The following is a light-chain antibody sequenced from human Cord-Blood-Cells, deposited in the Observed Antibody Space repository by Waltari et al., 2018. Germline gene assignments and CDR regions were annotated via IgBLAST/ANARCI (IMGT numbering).Light chain of an antibody. CDR1: KLGDKY. V-gene: IGLV3-1*01. Sequence: SYELTQPPSVSVSPGQTASITCSGDKLGDKYACCYQQKPGQSPVLVIYQDSKRPSGIPERFSGSNSGNTATLTISGTQAMDEADYYCQAWDSSTYVFGTRTKVTVL. J-gene: IGLJ1*01. CDR3: QAWDSSTYV. CDR2: QDS.